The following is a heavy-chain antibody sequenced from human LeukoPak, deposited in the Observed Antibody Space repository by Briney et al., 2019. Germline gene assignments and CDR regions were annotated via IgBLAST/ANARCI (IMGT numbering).Heavy chain of an antibody. CDR1: DYTFSNYG. CDR2: ISGFNGHT. J-gene: IGHJ6*03. CDR3: ARAWLRRKYYYYMDV. Sequence: GASVKVSCKASDYTFSNYGMSWVRQAPGHGLEWMGWISGFNGHTKYSQKSQGRVTMTTDTSTSTAYMEVRSLRSDDTAVYYCARAWLRRKYYYYMDVWGKGTTVTVSS. D-gene: IGHD5-12*01. V-gene: IGHV1-18*04.